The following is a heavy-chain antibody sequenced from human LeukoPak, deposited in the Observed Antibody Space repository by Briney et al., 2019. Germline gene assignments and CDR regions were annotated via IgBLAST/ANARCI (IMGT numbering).Heavy chain of an antibody. J-gene: IGHJ5*02. CDR2: IYYSGST. V-gene: IGHV4-39*07. Sequence: SETLSLTCTVSGGSISSSSYYWGWIRQPPGKGLEWIGSIYYSGSTYYNPSLKSRVTISVDTSKNQFSLKLSSVTAADTAVYYCARDPIIVVPPTTSWFDPWGQGTLVTVSS. CDR3: ARDPIIVVPPTTSWFDP. CDR1: GGSISSSSYY. D-gene: IGHD2-2*01.